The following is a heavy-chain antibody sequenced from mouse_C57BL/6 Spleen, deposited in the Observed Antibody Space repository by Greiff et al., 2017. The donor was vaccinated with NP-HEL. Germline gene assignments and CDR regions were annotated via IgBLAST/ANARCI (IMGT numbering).Heavy chain of an antibody. Sequence: VQLQQSGPELVKPGASVKISCKASGYAFSSSWMNWVKQRPGKGLEWIGRIYPGDGDTNYNGKFKGKATLTADKSSSTAYMQLSSLTSEDSAVYFCAYLLWLRQRAMDYWGQGTSVTVSS. D-gene: IGHD2-2*01. CDR3: AYLLWLRQRAMDY. CDR2: IYPGDGDT. CDR1: GYAFSSSW. J-gene: IGHJ4*01. V-gene: IGHV1-82*01.